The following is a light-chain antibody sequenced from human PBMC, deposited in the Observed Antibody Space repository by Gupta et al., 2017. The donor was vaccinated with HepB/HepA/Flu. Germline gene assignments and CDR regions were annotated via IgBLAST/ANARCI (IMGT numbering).Light chain of an antibody. J-gene: IGKJ1*01. CDR1: QSVLYSSNNKNY. CDR2: WAS. V-gene: IGKV4-1*01. Sequence: DIGMTQSPDSLPVSLGGRAAINCKSSQSVLYSSNNKNYLAWYQQKPGQPPKLLIYWASTRESGVPDRFSGSGSGTDFTLTISSLQAEDVAVYYCQQYYSTPPTFGQGTKVEIK. CDR3: QQYYSTPPT.